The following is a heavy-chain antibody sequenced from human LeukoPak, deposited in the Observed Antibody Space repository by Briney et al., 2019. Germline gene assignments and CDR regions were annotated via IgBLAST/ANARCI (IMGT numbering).Heavy chain of an antibody. D-gene: IGHD5-12*01. CDR2: IRSSSET. CDR3: ARDVGNSGYGCDL. CDR1: GFIFSQYS. Sequence: GGSLRLSCAASGFIFSQYSMNWVRQAPGKGLEWVSHIRSSSETFYADSMKGRFTISRDNARNSLYLQMNNLRGEDTAIYYCARDVGNSGYGCDLWGQGTLVTVSS. V-gene: IGHV3-48*01. J-gene: IGHJ5*02.